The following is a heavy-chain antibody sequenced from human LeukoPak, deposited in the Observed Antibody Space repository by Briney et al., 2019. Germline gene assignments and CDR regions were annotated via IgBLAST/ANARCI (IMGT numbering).Heavy chain of an antibody. D-gene: IGHD2-21*02. J-gene: IGHJ4*02. CDR1: GFTFSTYE. CDR3: ARDGVGTYCGGDCRHY. CDR2: ISSSGRTI. V-gene: IGHV3-48*03. Sequence: GGSLRLSCAASGFTFSTYEMNWVRQAPGKGLEWVSYISSSGRTIYYADSVKGRFTISRDNAKNSLYLQMNSLRAEDAAVYYCARDGVGTYCGGDCRHYWGQGTLVTVSS.